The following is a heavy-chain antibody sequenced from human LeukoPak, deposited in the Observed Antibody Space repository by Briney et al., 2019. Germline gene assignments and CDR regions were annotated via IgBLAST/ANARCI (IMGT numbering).Heavy chain of an antibody. Sequence: ASVSLSCKASGYTFIDYYMHWVRQAPGQGLEWMGIINPRGGSTIYAQDFQGRVTLTRDTSTSTVYMELSSLRSEDTAVYYCARRYYDNSGHSYGYYFDYWGQGTLVTVSS. V-gene: IGHV1-46*01. CDR1: GYTFIDYY. CDR3: ARRYYDNSGHSYGYYFDY. J-gene: IGHJ4*02. CDR2: INPRGGST. D-gene: IGHD3-22*01.